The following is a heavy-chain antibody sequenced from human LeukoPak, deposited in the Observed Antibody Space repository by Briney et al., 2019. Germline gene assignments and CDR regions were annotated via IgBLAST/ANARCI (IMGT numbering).Heavy chain of an antibody. J-gene: IGHJ4*02. CDR3: ARDGRSSSWSYYFDY. D-gene: IGHD6-13*01. CDR1: GYTFTNYD. CDR2: IRAYNGNT. Sequence: ASVKVTCKDSGYTFTNYDITWVRQPPGQGLEWMGWIRAYNGNTKYAQKLQGRVTMTTDTSTSTDYMELRSLRSDDTAVYCCARDGRSSSWSYYFDYWGQGTLVTVSS. V-gene: IGHV1-18*01.